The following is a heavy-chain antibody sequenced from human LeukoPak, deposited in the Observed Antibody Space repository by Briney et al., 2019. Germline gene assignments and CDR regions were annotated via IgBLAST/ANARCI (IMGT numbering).Heavy chain of an antibody. Sequence: GGSLRLSCAVSGFTFSDHHMDWVRQAPGKGLEWIGRSKNKANAYSTVYAASVKGRFTFSRDDPKNSLYLQMNSLKDEDTAVYYCSRIFYHGSTGYYPDHWGQGTLVTVSS. V-gene: IGHV3-72*01. J-gene: IGHJ4*02. D-gene: IGHD3-9*01. CDR1: GFTFSDHH. CDR2: SKNKANAYST. CDR3: SRIFYHGSTGYYPDH.